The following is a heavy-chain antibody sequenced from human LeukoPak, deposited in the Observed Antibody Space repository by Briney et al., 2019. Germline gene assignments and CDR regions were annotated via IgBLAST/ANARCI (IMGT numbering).Heavy chain of an antibody. D-gene: IGHD3-22*01. Sequence: SETLSLTCTVSGYSIGSGYYWGWIRQPPGKGLEWIGSIYHSGSTYYNPSLKSRVTISVDTSKNQFSLKLSSVTAADTAVYYCARLGYDSSVLGWFDPWGQGTLATVSS. CDR1: GYSIGSGYY. V-gene: IGHV4-38-2*02. CDR2: IYHSGST. CDR3: ARLGYDSSVLGWFDP. J-gene: IGHJ5*02.